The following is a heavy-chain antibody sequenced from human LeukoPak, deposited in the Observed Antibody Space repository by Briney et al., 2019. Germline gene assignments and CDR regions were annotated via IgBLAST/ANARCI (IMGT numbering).Heavy chain of an antibody. J-gene: IGHJ5*02. D-gene: IGHD6-19*01. CDR3: ARDHGSPYSSGWYIGKNWFDP. CDR1: AYTFTDYF. CDR2: INPNSGGT. V-gene: IGHV1-2*02. Sequence: ASVKVSCKASAYTFTDYFMYWVRQAPGQGLEWMGWINPNSGGTDYAQKLQGRVTMTTDTSTSTAYLELRSLRSDDTAVYYCARDHGSPYSSGWYIGKNWFDPWGQGTLVTVSS.